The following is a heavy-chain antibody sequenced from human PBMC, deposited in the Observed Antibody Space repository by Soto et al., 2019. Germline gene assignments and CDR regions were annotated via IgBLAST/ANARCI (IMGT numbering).Heavy chain of an antibody. V-gene: IGHV3-30-3*01. J-gene: IGHJ3*01. Sequence: LRLSCAASGFTFSSYAMHWVRQAPGKGLEWVALISYDGGNKYYADSVKGRFTISRDNSKNTLYLQMNSLRAEDTAVYYCARIDPTHDAFDVWGQGTMVTVSS. CDR3: ARIDPTHDAFDV. CDR2: ISYDGGNK. D-gene: IGHD3-9*01. CDR1: GFTFSSYA.